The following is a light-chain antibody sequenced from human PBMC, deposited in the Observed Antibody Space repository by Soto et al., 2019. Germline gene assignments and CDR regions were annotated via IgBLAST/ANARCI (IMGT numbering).Light chain of an antibody. Sequence: EIVMTQSPATLSVSPGERATLSCGASQSATSNYLAWYQQKPGQAPRLLIFGASIRVTGIPNRFIGSGSGTDFTLTISRLEPEDFAVYYCQHYVTSPTTFGQGTRVEIK. CDR3: QHYVTSPTT. CDR1: QSATSNY. V-gene: IGKV3-20*01. J-gene: IGKJ1*01. CDR2: GAS.